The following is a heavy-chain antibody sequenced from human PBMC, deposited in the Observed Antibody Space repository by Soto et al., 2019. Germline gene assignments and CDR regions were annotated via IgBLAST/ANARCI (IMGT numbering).Heavy chain of an antibody. J-gene: IGHJ1*01. CDR1: GGSISSGGYS. V-gene: IGHV4-30-2*01. Sequence: SETLSLTCAVSGGSISSGGYSWSWIRQPPGKGLEWIGYIYHSGSTYYNPSLKSRVTISVDRSKNQFSLKLSSVTAADTAVYYCARGFGDSSGYYPSPAEYFQHWGQGTLVTVS. CDR2: IYHSGST. D-gene: IGHD3-22*01. CDR3: ARGFGDSSGYYPSPAEYFQH.